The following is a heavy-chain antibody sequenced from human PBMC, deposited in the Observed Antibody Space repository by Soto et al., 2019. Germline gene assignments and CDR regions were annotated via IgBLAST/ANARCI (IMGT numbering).Heavy chain of an antibody. Sequence: PGGSLRLSCVASGFTFSNYAMHWVRQAPGKGLEWVAIVSYDGDNEYYADSVRGRFFISRDNSRNTLYLQTSSLRHEDTAVYYCAKDGGPAYCYCHGCSSDHFYYRGRRNQVPVSS. D-gene: IGHD2-21*01. CDR1: GFTFSNYA. V-gene: IGHV3-30*18. CDR3: AKDGGPAYCYCHGCSSDHFYY. J-gene: IGHJ4*01. CDR2: VSYDGDNE.